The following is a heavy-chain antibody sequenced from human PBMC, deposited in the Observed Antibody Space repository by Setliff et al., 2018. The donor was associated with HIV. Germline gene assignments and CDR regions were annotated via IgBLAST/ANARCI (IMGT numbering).Heavy chain of an antibody. J-gene: IGHJ4*02. CDR3: ATLSSNWHLDY. V-gene: IGHV3-30*04. D-gene: IGHD6-13*01. Sequence: LRLSCAASGFTFSNYAMHWVRQAPVKGLEWVAVISYDGSDKYYADSVKGRFTISRDNSKNTVYLQMNSLRAEDTAVYYCATLSSNWHLDYWGQGTLVTVSS. CDR2: ISYDGSDK. CDR1: GFTFSNYA.